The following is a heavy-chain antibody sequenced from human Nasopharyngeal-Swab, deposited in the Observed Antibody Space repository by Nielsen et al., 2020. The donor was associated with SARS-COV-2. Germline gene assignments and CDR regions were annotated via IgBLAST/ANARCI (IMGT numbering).Heavy chain of an antibody. J-gene: IGHJ6*02. CDR3: ARDRGLGMDV. V-gene: IGHV4-59*12. Sequence: GSLRLSCTVSGGSISSYYWSWIRQPPGKGLEWIGYIYYSGSTNYNPSLKSRVTISVDTSKNQFSLKLSSVTAADTAVYYCARDRGLGMDVWGQGTTVTVSS. CDR2: IYYSGST. CDR1: GGSISSYY.